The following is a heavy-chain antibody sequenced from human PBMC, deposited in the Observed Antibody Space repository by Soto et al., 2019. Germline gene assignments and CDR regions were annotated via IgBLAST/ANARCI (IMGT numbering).Heavy chain of an antibody. CDR1: GFTVSSNY. CDR3: ARDSRKRYCSGGSCYQTDYYYYGMDV. Sequence: HPGGSLRLSCAASGFTVSSNYMSWVRQAPGKGLEWVSVIYSGGSTYYADSVKGRFTISRDNSKNTLYLQMNSLRAEDTAVYYCARDSRKRYCSGGSCYQTDYYYYGMDVWGQGTTVTVSS. V-gene: IGHV3-53*01. J-gene: IGHJ6*02. CDR2: IYSGGST. D-gene: IGHD2-15*01.